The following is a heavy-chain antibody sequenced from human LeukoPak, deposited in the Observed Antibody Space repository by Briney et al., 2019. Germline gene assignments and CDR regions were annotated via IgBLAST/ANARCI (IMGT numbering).Heavy chain of an antibody. Sequence: ASVKVSCKASGYTFTGYYMHWVRQAPGQGLEWMGWINPNSGGTNYAQKFQGRVTMTRDTSISTAYMELSRLRSDDTAVYYCARPFKGLWSGESPSFGYWGQGTLVTVSS. J-gene: IGHJ4*02. CDR1: GYTFTGYY. CDR3: ARPFKGLWSGESPSFGY. D-gene: IGHD3-10*01. CDR2: INPNSGGT. V-gene: IGHV1-2*02.